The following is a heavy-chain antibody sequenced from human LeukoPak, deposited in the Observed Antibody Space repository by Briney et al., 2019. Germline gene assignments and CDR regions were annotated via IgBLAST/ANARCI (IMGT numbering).Heavy chain of an antibody. Sequence: ASVKVSCKASGYTFTSYDINWVRQATGQGLEWMGWMNPNSGNTGYAQKFQGRVTMTRNTSISTAYMELSSLRSEDTAVYYCARQSYDISTLYYYYYMDVWGKGTTVTISS. D-gene: IGHD3-9*01. V-gene: IGHV1-8*01. J-gene: IGHJ6*03. CDR1: GYTFTSYD. CDR2: MNPNSGNT. CDR3: ARQSYDISTLYYYYYMDV.